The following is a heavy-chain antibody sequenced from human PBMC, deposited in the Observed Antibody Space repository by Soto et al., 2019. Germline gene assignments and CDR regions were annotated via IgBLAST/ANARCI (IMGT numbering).Heavy chain of an antibody. CDR1: GGSFSGYY. V-gene: IGHV4-34*01. CDR3: ARVISSSGYYYYYYYGMDV. D-gene: IGHD3-22*01. Sequence: PSETLSLTCAVYGGSFSGYYWSWIRQPPGKGLEWIGEINHSGSTNYNPSLQSRVTISVDTSKNQFSLKLSSVTAADTAVYYCARVISSSGYYYYYYYGMDVWGQGTTVTVSS. CDR2: INHSGST. J-gene: IGHJ6*02.